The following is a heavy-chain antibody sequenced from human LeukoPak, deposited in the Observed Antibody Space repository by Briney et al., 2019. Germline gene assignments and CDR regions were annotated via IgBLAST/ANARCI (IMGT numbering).Heavy chain of an antibody. CDR3: TTEPIVATIGVGY. V-gene: IGHV3-15*01. D-gene: IGHD5-12*01. CDR1: GFTFSNAW. J-gene: IGHJ4*02. Sequence: GGSLILSCAASGFTFSNAWMSWVRQAPGKGLEWVGRIKSKTDGVTTDYAAPVKGGFTISRDDSKNTLYLQMNSLKTEDTAVYYCTTEPIVATIGVGYWGQGTLVTVSS. CDR2: IKSKTDGVTT.